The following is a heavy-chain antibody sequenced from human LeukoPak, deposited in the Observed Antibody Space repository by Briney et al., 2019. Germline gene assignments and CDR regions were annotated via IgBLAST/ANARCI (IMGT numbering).Heavy chain of an antibody. J-gene: IGHJ5*02. CDR1: GGSISSGDYY. D-gene: IGHD2/OR15-2a*01. CDR3: ARHNIARSSWFDP. V-gene: IGHV4-30-4*01. Sequence: PSQTLSLTCTVSGGSISSGDYYWSWIRQPPGKGLEWIGYIYYSGSTYYNPSLKSRVTISVDPSRKQFSLKLTSVTAADTAIYYCARHNIARSSWFDPWGQGTLVTVSS. CDR2: IYYSGST.